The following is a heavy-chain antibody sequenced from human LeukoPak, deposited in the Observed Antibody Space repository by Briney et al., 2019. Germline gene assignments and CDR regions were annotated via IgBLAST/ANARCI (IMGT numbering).Heavy chain of an antibody. Sequence: ASVKVSCKASGGTFSSYAISWVRQAPGQGLEWMGGIIPIFGTANYAQKFQGRVTITADGSTSTAYMELSSLRSEDTAVYYCAMVLRTAMVMYYFDYWGQGTLVTVSS. D-gene: IGHD5-18*01. CDR3: AMVLRTAMVMYYFDY. V-gene: IGHV1-69*13. CDR2: IIPIFGTA. CDR1: GGTFSSYA. J-gene: IGHJ4*02.